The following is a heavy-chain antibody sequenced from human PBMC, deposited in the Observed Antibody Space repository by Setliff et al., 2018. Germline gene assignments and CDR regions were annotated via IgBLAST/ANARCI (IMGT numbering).Heavy chain of an antibody. CDR3: ARHENDYGDYDDAFDI. V-gene: IGHV4-59*08. CDR2: IYYSGRT. CDR1: GGSISTYY. Sequence: SETLSLTCTVSGGSISTYYWSWIRQPPGKGLEWIGYIYYSGRTNYNPSLRSRVTILVDTSKNQFSLKVSSVTAADTAVYYCARHENDYGDYDDAFDIWGQGTMVTVSS. D-gene: IGHD4-17*01. J-gene: IGHJ3*02.